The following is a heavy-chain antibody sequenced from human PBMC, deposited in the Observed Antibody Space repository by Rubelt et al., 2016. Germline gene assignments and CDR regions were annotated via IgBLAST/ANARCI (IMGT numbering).Heavy chain of an antibody. CDR2: IWYDGSNK. CDR1: GFTFSSYG. D-gene: IGHD1-7*01. J-gene: IGHJ6*03. Sequence: GESGGGVVQPGRSLRLSCAASGFTFSSYGMHWVRQAPGKGLEWVAVIWYDGSNKYYADSVKGRFTISRDNSKNRRYLQMNSLRAEETAVYYCARDPGHITGTTRGWVYYYYYMDGWGKGTTVSVTS. V-gene: IGHV3-33*08. CDR3: ARDPGHITGTTRGWVYYYYYMDG.